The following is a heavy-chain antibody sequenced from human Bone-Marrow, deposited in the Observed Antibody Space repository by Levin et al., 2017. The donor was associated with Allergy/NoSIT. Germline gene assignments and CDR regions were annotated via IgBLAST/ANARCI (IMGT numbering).Heavy chain of an antibody. J-gene: IGHJ3*02. CDR3: ARPGAGSGGSHTDDASDI. CDR2: IYPGGSDI. V-gene: IGHV5-51*01. Sequence: KVSCKGSGYSFRSYWIGWVRQMPGKGLEWMGTIYPGGSDIRYSPSFQGQVNISADKSISTAYLQWSSLKASDTAMYYCARPGAGSGGSHTDDASDIWGQGTMVIVSS. D-gene: IGHD6-19*01. CDR1: GYSFRSYW.